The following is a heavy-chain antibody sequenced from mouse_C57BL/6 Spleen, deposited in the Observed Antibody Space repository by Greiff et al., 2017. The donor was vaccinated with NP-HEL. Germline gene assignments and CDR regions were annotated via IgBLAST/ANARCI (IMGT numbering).Heavy chain of an antibody. CDR2: ISSGSSTI. Sequence: EVQLQESGGGLVKPGGSLKLSCAASGFTFSDYGMHWVRQAPEKGLEWVAYISSGSSTIYYADTVKGRFTISRDKAKNTLFLQMTSLRSEDTAMYYCATQLGEYWGQGTTLTVAS. D-gene: IGHD4-1*02. V-gene: IGHV5-17*01. CDR1: GFTFSDYG. J-gene: IGHJ2*01. CDR3: ATQLGEY.